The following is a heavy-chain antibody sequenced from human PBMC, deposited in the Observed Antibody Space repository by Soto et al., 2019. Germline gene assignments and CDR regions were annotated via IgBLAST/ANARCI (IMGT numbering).Heavy chain of an antibody. D-gene: IGHD3-10*01. CDR2: IDPSDSYV. Sequence: EVQLEQSGAEVKKPGESLKISCQASGTSFTNYWISWVRQMPGKGLEWMGMIDPSDSYVTYSPSFQGRVTISADKSIRTAYLQWNKLKASDTAVYYCASHRFGEFPFDYWGQGTLVTVSS. J-gene: IGHJ4*02. CDR1: GTSFTNYW. CDR3: ASHRFGEFPFDY. V-gene: IGHV5-10-1*01.